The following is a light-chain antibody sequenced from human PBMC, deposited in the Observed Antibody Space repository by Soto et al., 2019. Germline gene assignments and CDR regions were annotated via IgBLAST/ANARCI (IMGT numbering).Light chain of an antibody. CDR1: QSVTTW. CDR3: QQYSTYPIT. V-gene: IGKV1-5*03. Sequence: IQLTQSPATLSASVGDRVTITCRASQSVTTWLAWYKQKPGKAPKLLIYKASNLESGLPSRFTGSGSGTEFTLTISSLQSDDFDTYYCQQYSTYPITFGQGTRLEIK. J-gene: IGKJ5*01. CDR2: KAS.